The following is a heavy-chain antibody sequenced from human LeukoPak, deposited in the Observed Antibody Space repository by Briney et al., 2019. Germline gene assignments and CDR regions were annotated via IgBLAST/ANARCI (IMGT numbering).Heavy chain of an antibody. J-gene: IGHJ6*02. CDR1: GFTFSSYA. Sequence: GGSLRLSCAASGFTFSSYATNWVRQAPGKGLEWVSAISGVDTSTYYADSVRGRFTISRDNSKYTLFLQMNSLRAGDTAVYYCAKGNPLLRDGMDVWGQGTTVTVSS. CDR3: AKGNPLLRDGMDV. V-gene: IGHV3-23*01. CDR2: ISGVDTST. D-gene: IGHD2-21*01.